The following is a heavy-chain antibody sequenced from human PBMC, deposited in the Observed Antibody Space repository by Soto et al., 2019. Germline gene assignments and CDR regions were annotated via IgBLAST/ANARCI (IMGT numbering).Heavy chain of an antibody. V-gene: IGHV3-30*14. Sequence: QVQLVESGGGVVQPGRSLRLSCAASGFTFSSYAMHWVRQAPGKGLEWVAAMSFDGYDKYYADSVKGRFTISRDNSMDTLYLQMTSLRAEDTAVFYWARDLKKVVPGIGYRGQGNLVNLSS. CDR3: ARDLKKVVPGIGY. CDR1: GFTFSSYA. J-gene: IGHJ4*02. CDR2: MSFDGYDK. D-gene: IGHD3-10*01.